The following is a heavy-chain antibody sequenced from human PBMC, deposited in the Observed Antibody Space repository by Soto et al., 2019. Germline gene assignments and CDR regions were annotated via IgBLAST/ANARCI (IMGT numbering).Heavy chain of an antibody. Sequence: QVQLVESGGGVVQPGRSLRLSCAASGFTFSSYGMHWVRQAPGKGLEWVAVIWYDGSNKYYADSVKGRFTISRDNSKNTLYLQMNSLSAEDTAVYYCARTPRDYGDYYFDYWGQGTLVTVSS. CDR2: IWYDGSNK. D-gene: IGHD4-17*01. CDR1: GFTFSSYG. CDR3: ARTPRDYGDYYFDY. J-gene: IGHJ4*02. V-gene: IGHV3-33*01.